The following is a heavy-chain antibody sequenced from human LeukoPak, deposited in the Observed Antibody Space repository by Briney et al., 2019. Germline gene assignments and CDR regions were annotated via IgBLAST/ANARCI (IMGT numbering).Heavy chain of an antibody. J-gene: IGHJ4*02. CDR2: IRASGGST. CDR3: ASSSSGWYNFDY. D-gene: IGHD6-19*01. V-gene: IGHV3-23*01. Sequence: GGSLRLSCAASGFTFSSYAMSWVRQAPGKGLEWVSAIRASGGSTFYADSVRGLLTISRDNSKNTLDLQMNNLRAEDTAVYYCASSSSGWYNFDYWGQGTLVTVSS. CDR1: GFTFSSYA.